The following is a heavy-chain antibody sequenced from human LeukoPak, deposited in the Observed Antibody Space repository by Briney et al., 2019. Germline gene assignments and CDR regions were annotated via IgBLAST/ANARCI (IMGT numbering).Heavy chain of an antibody. J-gene: IGHJ4*02. CDR2: ISTYNGNK. CDR3: ARVGNGYSFGGWYFDY. CDR1: GFNFTNYG. V-gene: IGHV1-18*01. D-gene: IGHD5-24*01. Sequence: GASVKVSCKATGFNFTNYGISWLRQATGQGLEWVGWISTYNGNKNYAQKFQGRVTMTTDTSTSTAYMELRSLRSDDTAVYYCARVGNGYSFGGWYFDYWGQGTLVTVSS.